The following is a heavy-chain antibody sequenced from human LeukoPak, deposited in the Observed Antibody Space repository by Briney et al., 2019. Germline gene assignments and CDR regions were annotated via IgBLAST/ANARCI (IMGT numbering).Heavy chain of an antibody. J-gene: IGHJ4*02. CDR1: GFTFSSYA. Sequence: GGSLRLSCAASGFTFSSYAMSWVRQAPGEGLEWVSTISGSGGSTHYADPVKGRFTISRDNSKNTLYLQMNSLRVEDTAVYYCAKDLSAHHLFAQHADYWGQGTLVTVSS. CDR2: ISGSGGST. V-gene: IGHV3-23*01. CDR3: AKDLSAHHLFAQHADY. D-gene: IGHD1-14*01.